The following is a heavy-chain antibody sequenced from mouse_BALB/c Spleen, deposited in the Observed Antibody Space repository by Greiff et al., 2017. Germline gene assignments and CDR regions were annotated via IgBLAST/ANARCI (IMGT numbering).Heavy chain of an antibody. Sequence: EVMLVESGGGLVKPGGSLKLSCAASGFTFSSYAMSWVRQSPEKRLEWVAEISSGGSYTYYPDTVTGRFTISRDNAKNTLYLEMSSLRSEDTAMYYCARDGVTGTYFDYWGQGTTLTVSS. CDR2: ISSGGSYT. D-gene: IGHD4-1*01. CDR1: GFTFSSYA. CDR3: ARDGVTGTYFDY. V-gene: IGHV5-9-4*01. J-gene: IGHJ2*01.